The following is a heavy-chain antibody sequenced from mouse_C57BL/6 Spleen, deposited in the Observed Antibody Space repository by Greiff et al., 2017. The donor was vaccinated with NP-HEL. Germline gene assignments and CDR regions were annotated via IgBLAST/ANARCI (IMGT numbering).Heavy chain of an antibody. CDR2: IYPRSGNT. Sequence: QVQLKESGAELARPGASVKLSCKASGYTFTSYGISWVKQRTGQGLEWIGEIYPRSGNTYYNEKFKGKATLTADKSSSTAYMELRSLTSEDSAVYFCARGGTYEMDYWGQGTSVTVSS. CDR3: ARGGTYEMDY. V-gene: IGHV1-81*01. CDR1: GYTFTSYG. D-gene: IGHD3-3*01. J-gene: IGHJ4*01.